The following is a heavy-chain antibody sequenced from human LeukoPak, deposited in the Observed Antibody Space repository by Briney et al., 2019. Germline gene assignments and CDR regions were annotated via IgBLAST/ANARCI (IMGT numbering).Heavy chain of an antibody. CDR1: AGSTSRGDYY. CDR2: IRYSANT. Sequence: SPTLSLTCTVSAGSTSRGDYYWGWIRPPPDECLEWIASIRYSANTYYNPSLKSRVTISDDTSKNQSTLKLNPVTAADTPVDCCARKPVFASGRHWYYFDNWGQGTLVTVSS. D-gene: IGHD3-10*01. V-gene: IGHV4-39*01. J-gene: IGHJ4*02. CDR3: ARKPVFASGRHWYYFDN.